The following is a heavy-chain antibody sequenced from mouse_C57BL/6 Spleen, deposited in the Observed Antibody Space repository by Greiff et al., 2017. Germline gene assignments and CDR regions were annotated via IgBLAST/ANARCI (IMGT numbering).Heavy chain of an antibody. Sequence: QVQLQQPGAELVMPGASVKLSCEASGYTFTSYWMHWVKQRPGQGLEWIGEIDPSDSYTNYNQKFKGKSTLTVDKSSSTAYMQLSSLTSEDSAVYYCARGRDGNYAMDYWGQGTSVTVSS. CDR3: ARGRDGNYAMDY. CDR1: GYTFTSYW. J-gene: IGHJ4*01. CDR2: IDPSDSYT. D-gene: IGHD2-1*01. V-gene: IGHV1-69*01.